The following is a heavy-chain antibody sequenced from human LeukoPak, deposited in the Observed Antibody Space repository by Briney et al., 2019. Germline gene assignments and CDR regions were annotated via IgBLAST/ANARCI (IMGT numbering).Heavy chain of an antibody. V-gene: IGHV3-23*01. D-gene: IGHD3-10*01. CDR3: ARDLEYYYGSGSSYY. CDR1: GFTFSNHG. Sequence: GGSLRLSCAASGFTFSNHGMNWVRQASGKGLEWVSGISPRGDITYYADSVKGRFTISRDNAKNSLYLQMNSLRAEDTAVYYCARDLEYYYGSGSSYYWGQGTLVTVSS. J-gene: IGHJ4*02. CDR2: ISPRGDIT.